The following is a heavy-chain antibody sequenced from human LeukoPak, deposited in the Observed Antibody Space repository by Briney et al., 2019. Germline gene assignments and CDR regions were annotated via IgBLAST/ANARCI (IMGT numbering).Heavy chain of an antibody. V-gene: IGHV1-8*01. J-gene: IGHJ6*03. CDR2: MNPNSGNT. D-gene: IGHD3-3*01. CDR1: GYTFTSYD. CDR3: ARGVLPYYDFWSGSDPSYYYYYMDV. Sequence: GASVKVSCKASGYTFTSYDINWVRQATGQGLEWMGWMNPNSGNTGYAQKFQGRVTMTRSTSISTAYMELSSLRSEDTAVYYCARGVLPYYDFWSGSDPSYYYYYMDVWGKGTTVTVSS.